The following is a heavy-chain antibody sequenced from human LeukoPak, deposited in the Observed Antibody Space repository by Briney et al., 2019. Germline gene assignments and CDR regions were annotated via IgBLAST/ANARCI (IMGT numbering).Heavy chain of an antibody. CDR1: AYTFTYYY. Sequence: GASVTASCKASAYTFTYYYMHWVRQAPGQGLEWMGWINPNSGGTNYAQKFQGRVTMTTDTPISTAYMELSRLRSDDTAVYYCATGRWGVDYWGQGTLVTVSS. D-gene: IGHD3-16*01. V-gene: IGHV1-2*02. CDR3: ATGRWGVDY. J-gene: IGHJ4*02. CDR2: INPNSGGT.